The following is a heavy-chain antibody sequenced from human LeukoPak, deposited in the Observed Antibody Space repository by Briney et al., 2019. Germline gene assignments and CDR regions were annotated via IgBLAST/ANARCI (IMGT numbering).Heavy chain of an antibody. J-gene: IGHJ4*02. D-gene: IGHD2-15*01. Sequence: GESLKISCKGSGYIFSSYWISWVRQMPGKGLEWMGISHPGDSDTRYSPSFQGQVTISADKSINTAYLQWNSLKASDTAMYYCARHRYCSGGSCYRLDYWGEGALVTVSS. CDR1: GYIFSSYW. CDR2: SHPGDSDT. V-gene: IGHV5-51*01. CDR3: ARHRYCSGGSCYRLDY.